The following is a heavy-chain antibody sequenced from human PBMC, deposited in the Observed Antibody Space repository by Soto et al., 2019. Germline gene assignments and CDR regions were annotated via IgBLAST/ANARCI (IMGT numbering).Heavy chain of an antibody. V-gene: IGHV3-30-3*01. CDR1: GFTFSSYA. J-gene: IGHJ4*02. Sequence: GGSLRLSCAASGFTFSSYAMHWVRQAPGKGLEWVAVISYDGSNKYYADSVKGRFTISRDNSKNTLYLQTNSLRAEDTAVYYCARDGGLYGDYALDYWGQGTLVTVS. D-gene: IGHD4-17*01. CDR3: ARDGGLYGDYALDY. CDR2: ISYDGSNK.